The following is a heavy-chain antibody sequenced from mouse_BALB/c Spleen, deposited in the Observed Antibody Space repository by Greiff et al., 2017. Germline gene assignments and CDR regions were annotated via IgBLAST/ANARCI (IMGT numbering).Heavy chain of an antibody. D-gene: IGHD2-2*01. CDR1: GYTFTSYY. Sequence: QVQLQQSGAELVKPGASVKLSCKASGYTFTSYYMYWVKQRPGQGLEWIGEINPSNGGTNFNEKFESKATLTVDKSSSTAYMQLSSLTSEDSAVYYCTRDGYDWFAYWGQGTLVTVSA. CDR2: INPSNGGT. J-gene: IGHJ3*01. CDR3: TRDGYDWFAY. V-gene: IGHV1S81*02.